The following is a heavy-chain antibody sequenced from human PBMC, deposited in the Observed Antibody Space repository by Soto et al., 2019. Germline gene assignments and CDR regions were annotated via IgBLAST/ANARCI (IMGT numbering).Heavy chain of an antibody. CDR1: SGSISNYF. CDR2: IYYSGTT. CDR3: ARDIRAYSRALDY. V-gene: IGHV4-59*01. J-gene: IGHJ4*02. Sequence: SETLSLTCTVSSGSISNYFWSWIRQPPGKGLEWIGYIYYSGTTRYNPSLQSRVTISIDTSRNQYSLKLTSVTAADAALYYCARDIRAYSRALDYWGQGTQVTVSS. D-gene: IGHD5-12*01.